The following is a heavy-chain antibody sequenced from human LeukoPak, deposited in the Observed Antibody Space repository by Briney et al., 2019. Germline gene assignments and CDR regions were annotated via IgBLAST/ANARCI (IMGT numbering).Heavy chain of an antibody. CDR2: MNPNSGNT. CDR3: ARGGWQWLVGVTVMDFDY. Sequence: ASVKVSCKPSGYTFTSYDINWVRQATGQGLEWMGWMNPNSGNTGYAQKFQGRVTMTRNTSISTAYMELSSLRSEDTAVYYCARGGWQWLVGVTVMDFDYWGQGTLVTVSS. CDR1: GYTFTSYD. J-gene: IGHJ4*02. D-gene: IGHD6-19*01. V-gene: IGHV1-8*01.